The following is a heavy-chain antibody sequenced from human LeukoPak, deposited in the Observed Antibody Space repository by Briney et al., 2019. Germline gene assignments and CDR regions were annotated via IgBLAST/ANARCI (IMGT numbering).Heavy chain of an antibody. J-gene: IGHJ4*02. D-gene: IGHD3-10*01. CDR3: ARDHSQYYYGSGSSYDY. CDR2: IKQDGSEK. CDR1: GFTFSSYW. V-gene: IGHV3-7*01. Sequence: GGSLRLSCAASGFTFSSYWMSWVRQAPGKGLDWVANIKQDGSEKYYVDSVKGRFTISRDNAKNSLYLQMNSLRAEDTAVYYCARDHSQYYYGSGSSYDYWGQGTLVTVSS.